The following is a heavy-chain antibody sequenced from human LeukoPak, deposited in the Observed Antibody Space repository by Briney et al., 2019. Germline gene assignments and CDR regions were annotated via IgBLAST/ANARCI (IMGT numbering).Heavy chain of an antibody. CDR1: GYTFTSYD. V-gene: IGHV1-8*03. J-gene: IGHJ5*02. Sequence: GASVKVSCKASGYTFTSYDINWVRQATGQGLEWMGWMNPNSGNTGYAQKFQGRVTITRNTSISTAYMELSSLRSEDTAVYYCAGGAPVNWFDPWGQGTLVTVSS. CDR3: AGGAPVNWFDP. CDR2: MNPNSGNT. D-gene: IGHD2-2*01.